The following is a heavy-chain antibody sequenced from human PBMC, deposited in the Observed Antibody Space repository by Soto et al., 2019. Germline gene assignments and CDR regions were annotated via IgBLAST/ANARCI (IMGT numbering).Heavy chain of an antibody. CDR3: ASQNGYYVIDY. CDR2: IYYSGST. D-gene: IGHD3-22*01. V-gene: IGHV4-59*01. J-gene: IGHJ4*02. CDR1: GGSISSYY. Sequence: SETLSLTCTVSGGSISSYYWSWIRQPPGKGLEWIGYIYYSGSTNYNPSLKSRVTISVDTSKNQFSLKLSSVTAADTAVYYCASQNGYYVIDYWGQGTLVTVCS.